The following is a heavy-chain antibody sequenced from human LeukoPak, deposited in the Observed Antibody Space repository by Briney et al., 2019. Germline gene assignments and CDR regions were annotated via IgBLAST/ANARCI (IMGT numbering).Heavy chain of an antibody. V-gene: IGHV4-59*08. D-gene: IGHD3-22*01. CDR1: GGSLSNYY. CDR3: ARRFSGYGLGFGY. CDR2: IYYSGST. Sequence: SETLSLTCTVSGGSLSNYYWSWIRQPPGKGLEWIGYIYYSGSTNYNPSLKSRVTISIDTSKNQFSLKLSSVTAADTAVYYCARRFSGYGLGFGYWGQGTLVTVSS. J-gene: IGHJ4*02.